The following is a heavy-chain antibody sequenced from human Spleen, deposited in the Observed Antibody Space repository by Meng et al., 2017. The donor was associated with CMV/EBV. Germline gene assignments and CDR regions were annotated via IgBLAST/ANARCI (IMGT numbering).Heavy chain of an antibody. CDR3: ARDHGGTYSYSFDY. CDR1: GYTFTSYG. J-gene: IGHJ4*02. CDR2: MNSNTGGA. D-gene: IGHD1-26*01. V-gene: IGHV1-2*02. Sequence: ASVKVSCKASGYTFTSYGISWVRQAPGQGLEWMAWMNSNTGGAKYAQKFQGRVTMTRDTSISTVYIELSSLRSADTAVYYCARDHGGTYSYSFDYWGQGTLVTVSS.